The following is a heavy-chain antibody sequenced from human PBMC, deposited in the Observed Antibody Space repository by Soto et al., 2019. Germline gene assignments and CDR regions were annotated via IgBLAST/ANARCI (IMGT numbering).Heavy chain of an antibody. CDR3: ARGTDLDWPKVCWFDP. V-gene: IGHV4-34*01. CDR1: GGSFSGYY. CDR2: INHSGST. J-gene: IGHJ5*02. Sequence: SETLSLTCAVYGGSFSGYYWSWIRQPPGKGLEWIGEINHSGSTNYNPSLKSRVTISVDTSKNQFSLKLSSVTAADTAVYYCARGTDLDWPKVCWFDPWGQGTLVTVSS. D-gene: IGHD3-9*01.